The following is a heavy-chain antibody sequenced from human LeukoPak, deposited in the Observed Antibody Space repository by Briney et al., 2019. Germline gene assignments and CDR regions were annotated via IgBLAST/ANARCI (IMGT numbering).Heavy chain of an antibody. J-gene: IGHJ4*02. D-gene: IGHD3-10*01. V-gene: IGHV3-7*01. Sequence: GGSLRLSCAASGFTFSSYWMSWVRQAPGKGLEWVANIKQDESEKYYVDSVKGRFTISRDNAKNSLYLQMNSLRAEDTAVYYCARDPQLLWFGEGDYWGQGTLVTVSS. CDR1: GFTFSSYW. CDR2: IKQDESEK. CDR3: ARDPQLLWFGEGDY.